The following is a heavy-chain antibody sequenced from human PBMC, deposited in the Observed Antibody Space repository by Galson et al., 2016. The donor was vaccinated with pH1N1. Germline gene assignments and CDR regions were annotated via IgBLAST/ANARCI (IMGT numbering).Heavy chain of an antibody. J-gene: IGHJ5*02. CDR3: AREVWLRRGYYIDL. CDR1: GDSVSSSSDT. CDR2: IYHRSKWYY. D-gene: IGHD3-3*01. Sequence: CAISGDSVSSSSDTWNWIRQSPRRGLEWLGRIYHRSKWYYEYAPSLQGRLRISPDTSSNQMSLHLNSVTLDDAAVYYCAREVWLRRGYYIDLWGQGSLVTVSS. V-gene: IGHV6-1*01.